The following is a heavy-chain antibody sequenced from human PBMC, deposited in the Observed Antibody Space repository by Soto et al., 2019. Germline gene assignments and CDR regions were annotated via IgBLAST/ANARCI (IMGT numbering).Heavy chain of an antibody. D-gene: IGHD4-17*01. CDR1: GGSISSYY. J-gene: IGHJ3*02. CDR3: ARATTVTSPLAFDI. CDR2: IYYSGST. Sequence: SETLSLTCTVSGGSISSYYWSWIRQPPGKGLEWIGYIYYSGSTNYNPSLKSRVTISVDTSKNQFSLKLSSVTAADTAVYYCARATTVTSPLAFDIWGQGTMVTVSS. V-gene: IGHV4-59*01.